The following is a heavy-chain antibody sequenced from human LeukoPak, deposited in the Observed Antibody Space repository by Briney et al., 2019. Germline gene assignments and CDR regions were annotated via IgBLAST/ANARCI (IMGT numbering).Heavy chain of an antibody. CDR2: IHYSGGT. CDR1: SDSISSYY. Sequence: SETLSLTCTVSSDSISSYYWSWIRQPPGEGLEWIGYIHYSGGTNYNPSVKSRVTISVGTSKNQFSLKLSSVTAADTAVYYCARQDYGDKSATFDYWGQGTLVTVSS. CDR3: ARQDYGDKSATFDY. V-gene: IGHV4-59*08. D-gene: IGHD4-23*01. J-gene: IGHJ4*02.